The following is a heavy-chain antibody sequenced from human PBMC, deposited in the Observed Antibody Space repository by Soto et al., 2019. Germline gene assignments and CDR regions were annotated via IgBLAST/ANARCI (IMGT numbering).Heavy chain of an antibody. D-gene: IGHD5-12*01. CDR1: GFTFSHYY. CDR3: ARDYDSGYSGDVSD. V-gene: IGHV3-11*01. J-gene: IGHJ1*01. Sequence: QVQLVESGGGLVKPGGSLRLSCAASGFTFSHYYINWIRQAPGKGLEWISYISSSGISKYYADSVKGRFTISRDNAKNSVYLQMNSLQAGDTAVYYCARDYDSGYSGDVSDWGQGTLVTVSS. CDR2: ISSSGISK.